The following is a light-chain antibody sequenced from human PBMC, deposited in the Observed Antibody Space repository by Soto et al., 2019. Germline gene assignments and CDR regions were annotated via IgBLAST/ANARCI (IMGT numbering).Light chain of an antibody. Sequence: EILLTRSPATLSLSPGERATLSCRASQSVGTYLAWHQQKPGPAPRLLIYEASNRATGISARFSGSGSGTDFTLTISSLEPEDSAVYYCQHRSDWPGFGQGTRLEIK. J-gene: IGKJ5*01. V-gene: IGKV3-11*01. CDR2: EAS. CDR3: QHRSDWPG. CDR1: QSVGTY.